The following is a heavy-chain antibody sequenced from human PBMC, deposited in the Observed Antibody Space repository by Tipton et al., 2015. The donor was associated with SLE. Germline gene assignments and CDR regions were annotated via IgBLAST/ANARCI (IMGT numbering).Heavy chain of an antibody. Sequence: TLSLTCAVYGGSFSDYFWTWIRQPPGRGLEWIAEINHSGTTNFNPSLKSRVTISVDTSKNQFSLKLSSVTAADTAVYYCARFAPGDSGYDAFDYWGQGTLVTVSS. CDR3: ARFAPGDSGYDAFDY. CDR2: INHSGTT. D-gene: IGHD5-12*01. CDR1: GGSFSDYF. J-gene: IGHJ4*02. V-gene: IGHV4-34*01.